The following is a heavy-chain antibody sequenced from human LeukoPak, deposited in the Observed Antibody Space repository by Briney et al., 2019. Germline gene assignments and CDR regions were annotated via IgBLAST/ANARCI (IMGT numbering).Heavy chain of an antibody. J-gene: IGHJ5*02. CDR2: VSRSGGAT. Sequence: GGSLRLSCAASGFSFTSYAMSWVRQAQGKGLEWVSAVSRSGGATYYADSVKGRFTISRDNSKSTVYLEMNSLRAEDTAVYYCARDRGVAATHPFDPWGQGTLVTVSS. CDR3: ARDRGVAATHPFDP. V-gene: IGHV3-23*01. D-gene: IGHD2-15*01. CDR1: GFSFTSYA.